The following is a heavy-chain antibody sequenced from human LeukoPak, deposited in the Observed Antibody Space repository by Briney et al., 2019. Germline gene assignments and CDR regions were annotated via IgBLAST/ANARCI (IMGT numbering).Heavy chain of an antibody. CDR1: GGSISSYY. J-gene: IGHJ1*01. Sequence: PSETLSLTCTASGGSISSYYWSWIRQPPGKGLEWIGYIYYSGSTNYNPSLKSRVTISVDTSKNQFSLKLSSVTAADTAVYYCARAGRRNGPFQHWGQGTLVTVSS. D-gene: IGHD1-14*01. CDR3: ARAGRRNGPFQH. CDR2: IYYSGST. V-gene: IGHV4-59*01.